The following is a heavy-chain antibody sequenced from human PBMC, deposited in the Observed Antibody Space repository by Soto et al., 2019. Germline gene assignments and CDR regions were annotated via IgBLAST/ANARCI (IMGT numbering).Heavy chain of an antibody. J-gene: IGHJ4*02. CDR3: ARGFLGYCSSTSCRPYFDY. V-gene: IGHV1-69*01. CDR2: IIPIFGTA. CDR1: GGTFSRHA. Sequence: QVQLVQSGAEVRKPGSSVKVSCKASGGTFSRHAISWVRQAPGQGLEWMGGIIPIFGTANHAQKFQGRVTIIADESTSTVYMELSSLRSEDTAMYYCARGFLGYCSSTSCRPYFDYWGQGTLVTVSS. D-gene: IGHD2-2*01.